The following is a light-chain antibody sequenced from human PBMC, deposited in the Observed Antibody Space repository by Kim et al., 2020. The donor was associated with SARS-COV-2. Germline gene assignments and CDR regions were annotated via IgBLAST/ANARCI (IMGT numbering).Light chain of an antibody. CDR1: NIGSKR. J-gene: IGLJ3*02. Sequence: PRKAARITGWGNNIGSKRVHWYQQKPGQAPVLVIYYDSDRPSGIPGRFSGSNSGNTATLTNSRVEAGDEADYYGQVWDSSSDHRGFGGGNKLTVL. CDR2: YDS. CDR3: QVWDSSSDHRG. V-gene: IGLV3-21*04.